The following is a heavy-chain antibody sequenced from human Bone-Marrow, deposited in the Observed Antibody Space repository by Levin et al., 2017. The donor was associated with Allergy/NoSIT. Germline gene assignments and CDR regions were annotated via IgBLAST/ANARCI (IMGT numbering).Heavy chain of an antibody. CDR2: INAGNGNT. D-gene: IGHD1-26*01. CDR1: GYTFTSYA. Sequence: ASVKVSCKASGYTFTSYAMHWVRQAPGQRLEWMGWINAGNGNTKYSQKFQGRVTITRDTSASTAYMELSSLRSEDTAVYYCARDLVGATPNLGYWGQGTLVTVSS. J-gene: IGHJ4*02. CDR3: ARDLVGATPNLGY. V-gene: IGHV1-3*01.